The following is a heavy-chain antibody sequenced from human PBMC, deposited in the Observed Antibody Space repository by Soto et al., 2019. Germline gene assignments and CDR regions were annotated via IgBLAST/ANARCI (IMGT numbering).Heavy chain of an antibody. CDR2: ISGSGGST. V-gene: IGHV3-23*01. Sequence: GGSLRLSCAASGFTFSGYAMSWVRQAPGKGLEWVSAISGSGGSTYYADSVKGRFTISRDNSKNTLYLQMNSLRAEDTAVYYCARFKNYYDSSGYYLAYGMDVWGQGTTVTVSS. CDR3: ARFKNYYDSSGYYLAYGMDV. CDR1: GFTFSGYA. J-gene: IGHJ6*02. D-gene: IGHD3-22*01.